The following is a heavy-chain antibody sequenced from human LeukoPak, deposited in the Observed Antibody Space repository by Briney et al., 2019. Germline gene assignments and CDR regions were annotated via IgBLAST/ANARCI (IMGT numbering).Heavy chain of an antibody. CDR2: ISDSGNNK. V-gene: IGHV3-23*01. CDR1: GFSFSTYP. J-gene: IGHJ5*02. CDR3: AGWYDTNGYA. Sequence: GGSLRLSCAASGFSFSTYPMSWVRQAPGKGLDWVSAISDSGNNKQYADSVEGRFTISRDNSKNTLYLQMTNLRVEDTAVYYCAGWYDTNGYAWGQGTLVTVSS. D-gene: IGHD3-22*01.